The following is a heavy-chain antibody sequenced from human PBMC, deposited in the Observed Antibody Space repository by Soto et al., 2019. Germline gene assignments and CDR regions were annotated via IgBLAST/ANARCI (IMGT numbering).Heavy chain of an antibody. V-gene: IGHV3-21*01. CDR3: ARGSSGWYYYYGMDV. J-gene: IGHJ6*02. CDR2: ISSSSSYI. CDR1: GLTFSSYS. Sequence: EVQLVESGGGLVKPGGSLRLSCAASGLTFSSYSMNWVRQAPGKGLEWVSSISSSSSYIYYADSVKGRFTISRDNAKNSLYLQMNSLRAEDTAVYYCARGSSGWYYYYGMDVWGQGTTVTVSS. D-gene: IGHD6-19*01.